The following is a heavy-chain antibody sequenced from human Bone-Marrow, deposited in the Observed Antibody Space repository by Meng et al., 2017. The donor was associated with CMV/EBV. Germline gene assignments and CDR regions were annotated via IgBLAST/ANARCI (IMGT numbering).Heavy chain of an antibody. Sequence: SETLSLTCTVSGGSISSSSYYWGWIRQPPGKGLEWIGSIYYSGSTYYNPSLKSRVTISVDTSKNQFSLKLSSVTAADTAVYYCARAAAPSGPLVVPAAISFWDQGTLVTVSS. V-gene: IGHV4-39*01. CDR3: ARAAAPSGPLVVPAAISF. CDR1: GGSISSSSYY. CDR2: IYYSGST. D-gene: IGHD2-2*01. J-gene: IGHJ4*02.